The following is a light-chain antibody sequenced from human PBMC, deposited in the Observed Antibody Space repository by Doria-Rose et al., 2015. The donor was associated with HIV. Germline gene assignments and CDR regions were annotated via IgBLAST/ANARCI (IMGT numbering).Light chain of an antibody. CDR1: QSISTY. J-gene: IGKJ2*04. V-gene: IGKV1-39*01. CDR2: SAT. CDR3: QQSYNTPRS. Sequence: LSASVGDRVTITCRASQSISTYLNWYQQKPGKAPKLLIYSATSLQGGVPSRFSGSGSGTDFTLTINSLQPEDFATYYCQQSYNTPRSFGQGTKLEIK.